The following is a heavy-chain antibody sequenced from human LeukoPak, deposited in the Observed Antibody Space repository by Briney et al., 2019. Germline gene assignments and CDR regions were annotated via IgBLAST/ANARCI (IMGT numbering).Heavy chain of an antibody. CDR1: GFTFSSYG. J-gene: IGHJ3*02. CDR3: ARGATMMDRGGFDAFDI. CDR2: IWYDGSNK. D-gene: IGHD3-22*01. V-gene: IGHV3-33*01. Sequence: GRSLRLSCAASGFTFSSYGMHWVRQAPGKGLEWVAVIWYDGSNKYYADSVKGRFTIPSDNSKNTRYLQMNSLRAEDTAVYYCARGATMMDRGGFDAFDIWGQGTMVTVSS.